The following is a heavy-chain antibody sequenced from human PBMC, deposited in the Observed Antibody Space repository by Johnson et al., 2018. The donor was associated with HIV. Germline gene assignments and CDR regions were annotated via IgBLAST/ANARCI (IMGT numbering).Heavy chain of an antibody. CDR1: GFTFSNYG. V-gene: IGHV3-20*04. J-gene: IGHJ3*02. CDR2: INWNGGSK. Sequence: VQVLESGGGVVQPGRSLRLSCAASGFTFSNYGMSWVRQAPGKGLEWVSGINWNGGSKGYAASVKGRFTISRDNAKNSLSLQMNSLRAEDTALYYCAREGVSPANAFDIWGQGTLVTVSS. CDR3: AREGVSPANAFDI. D-gene: IGHD5/OR15-5a*01.